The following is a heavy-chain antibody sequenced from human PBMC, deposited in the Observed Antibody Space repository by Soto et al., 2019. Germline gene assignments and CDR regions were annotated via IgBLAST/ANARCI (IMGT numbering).Heavy chain of an antibody. Sequence: PSQTLSLTCAISGDSVSSNTASWNWIRQSPSRGLEWLGRTYFRSKWYNDYAVSVKSRIIINPDTSNNQFSLQLNSVTPEDTAGYFCAKGDNLGPKTGYAFDPWGQGIMVTVS. CDR3: AKGDNLGPKTGYAFDP. CDR2: TYFRSKWYN. CDR1: GDSVSSNTAS. J-gene: IGHJ5*02. V-gene: IGHV6-1*01. D-gene: IGHD5-12*01.